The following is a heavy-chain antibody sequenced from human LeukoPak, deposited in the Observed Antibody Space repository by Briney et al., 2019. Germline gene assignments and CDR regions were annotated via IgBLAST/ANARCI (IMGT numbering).Heavy chain of an antibody. J-gene: IGHJ6*04. V-gene: IGHV3-74*01. CDR3: ARDSPGVVPAAIVDGMDV. CDR1: GFTFSSYW. CDR2: INSDGSST. Sequence: PGGSLRLSCAASGFTFSSYWMHWVRHATGKGLVWVSRINSDGSSTSYADSVKGRFTISRDNAKNTLYLQMNSLRAEDTAVYYCARDSPGVVPAAIVDGMDVWGRGTTVTVSS. D-gene: IGHD2-2*02.